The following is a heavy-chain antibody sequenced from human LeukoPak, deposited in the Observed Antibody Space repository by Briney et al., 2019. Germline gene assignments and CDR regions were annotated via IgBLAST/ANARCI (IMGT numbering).Heavy chain of an antibody. J-gene: IGHJ2*01. Sequence: SETLSLTCTVSGGSISNYYWSWFRDPPGKGLEWIGYIYYSGSTNYNPSLRSRVTISVDTSKNYFSLKLSSVTAADTAVYYCARGGWSLDLWGRGTLVTVSS. CDR3: ARGGWSLDL. CDR1: GGSISNYY. D-gene: IGHD3-16*01. V-gene: IGHV4-59*01. CDR2: IYYSGST.